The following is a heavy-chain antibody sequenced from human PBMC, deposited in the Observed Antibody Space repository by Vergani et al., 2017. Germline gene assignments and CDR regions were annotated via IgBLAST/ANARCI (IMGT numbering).Heavy chain of an antibody. CDR1: GFTFSSYA. V-gene: IGHV3-30*04. D-gene: IGHD6-6*01. CDR2: ISYDGSNK. J-gene: IGHJ4*02. Sequence: QVQLVESGGGVVQPGRSLRLSCAASGFTFSSYAMHWVRQAPGKGLEWVAVISYDGSNKYYADSVKGRFTISRDNSKNTLYLQMNSLRAEDTAVYYCAGTSNIAARPDYWGQGTLVTVSS. CDR3: AGTSNIAARPDY.